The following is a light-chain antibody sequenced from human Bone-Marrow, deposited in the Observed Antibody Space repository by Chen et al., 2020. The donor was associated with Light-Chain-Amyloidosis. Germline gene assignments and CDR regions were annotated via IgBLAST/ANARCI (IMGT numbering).Light chain of an antibody. CDR3: HQYNSWT. J-gene: IGKJ1*01. Sequence: DIQMTQFPSTLSASVGDRVTITCRASQSISTWLAWYQQKPGKAPKLLIYKAVNLESGVPSRFSGSGSGTEFTLTIGRLQPADFAPYYCHQYNSWTFGQGTKVEIK. CDR1: QSISTW. V-gene: IGKV1-5*03. CDR2: KAV.